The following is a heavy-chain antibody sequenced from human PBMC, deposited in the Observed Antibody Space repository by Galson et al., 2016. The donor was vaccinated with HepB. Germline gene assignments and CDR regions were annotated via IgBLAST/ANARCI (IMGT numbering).Heavy chain of an antibody. CDR3: AKGHSQTYYYYYGMDV. J-gene: IGHJ6*02. CDR2: IDSDGITT. Sequence: SLRLSCAASGFTFSSYWMYWVRQAPGKGLVWVSRIDSDGITTAYADSVKGRFTISRDNAKNTLYLQMNSLSAEDTAVYFCAKGHSQTYYYYYGMDVWGQGTLVTVSS. D-gene: IGHD1-26*01. CDR1: GFTFSSYW. V-gene: IGHV3-74*01.